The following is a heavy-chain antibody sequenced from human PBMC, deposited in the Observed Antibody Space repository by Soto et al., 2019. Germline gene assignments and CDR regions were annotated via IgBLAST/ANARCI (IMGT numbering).Heavy chain of an antibody. CDR3: ARQPRGYCSSTSRYKVFYYYGMDV. D-gene: IGHD2-2*02. CDR1: GGTFSSYA. V-gene: IGHV1-69*13. CDR2: IIPIFGTA. J-gene: IGHJ6*02. Sequence: SVKVSCKAPGGTFSSYAISWVRQAPGQGLGWMGGIIPIFGTANYAQKFQGRVTITADESTSTAYMELSSLRSEDTAVYYCARQPRGYCSSTSRYKVFYYYGMDVWGQGPTVTF.